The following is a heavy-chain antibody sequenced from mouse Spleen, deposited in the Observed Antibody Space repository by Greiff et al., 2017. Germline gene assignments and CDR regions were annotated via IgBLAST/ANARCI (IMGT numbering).Heavy chain of an antibody. V-gene: IGHV1-5*01. D-gene: IGHD2-2*01. Sequence: VQLQQSGTVLARPGASVKMSCKASGYTFTSYWMHWVKQRPGQGLEWIGAIYPGNSDTSYNQKFKGKAKLTAVTSTSTAYMELSSLTNEDSAVYYCTRTYGYDVEVWFAYWGQGTLVTVSA. CDR3: TRTYGYDVEVWFAY. CDR1: GYTFTSYW. J-gene: IGHJ3*01. CDR2: IYPGNSDT.